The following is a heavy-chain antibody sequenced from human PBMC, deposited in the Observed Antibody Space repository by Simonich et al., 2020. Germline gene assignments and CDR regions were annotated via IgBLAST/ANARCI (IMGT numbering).Heavy chain of an antibody. Sequence: QVQLVESGGGVVQPGRSLRLSCAASGFTFSSYAMHWVRQAPGNGVEGVAVISNDGINKYYADSVEGRFTISRDNSKNTLYLQMNSLRAEDTAVYYCARDRNWGWFDPWGQGTLVTVSS. D-gene: IGHD7-27*01. J-gene: IGHJ5*02. CDR2: ISNDGINK. CDR1: GFTFSSYA. CDR3: ARDRNWGWFDP. V-gene: IGHV3-30*07.